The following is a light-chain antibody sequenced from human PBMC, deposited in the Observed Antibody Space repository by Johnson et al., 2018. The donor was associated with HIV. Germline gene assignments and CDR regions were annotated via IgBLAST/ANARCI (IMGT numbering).Light chain of an antibody. J-gene: IGLJ1*01. CDR3: GTWDSRLSAYV. CDR1: SSNIGNNY. V-gene: IGLV1-51*01. Sequence: QSVLTQPPSVSAAPGQKVTISCSGSSSNIGNNYVSWYQQIPGTAPKLLIYDTYKRPSGIPDRFSGSKSGTSATLGITGLQTGDEADYYCGTWDSRLSAYVFGAGTKVTVL. CDR2: DTY.